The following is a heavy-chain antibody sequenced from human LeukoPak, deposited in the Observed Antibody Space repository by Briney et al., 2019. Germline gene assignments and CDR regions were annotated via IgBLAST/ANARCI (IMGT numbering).Heavy chain of an antibody. J-gene: IGHJ4*02. Sequence: GASVKVSCKASGYTFTSYYIHWVRQAPGQGLEWMGIINPSGGSTSYAQKFQGRVTMTRDSSTGTVYMELSSLRSEDTAVYYCAQLAGPDNTNWGQGTLVTVSS. CDR2: INPSGGST. V-gene: IGHV1-46*01. D-gene: IGHD1-14*01. CDR3: AQLAGPDNTN. CDR1: GYTFTSYY.